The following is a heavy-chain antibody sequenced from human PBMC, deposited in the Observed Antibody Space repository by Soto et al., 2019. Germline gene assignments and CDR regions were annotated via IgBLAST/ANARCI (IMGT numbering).Heavy chain of an antibody. CDR3: ARDRGSGSYGAFDI. CDR1: GFTFSSYS. Sequence: GGSLRLSCAASGFTFSSYSMNWVRQAPGKGLEWVSSISSSSSYIYYADSVKGRFTISRDNAKNSLYLQMNSLRAEDTAVYYCARDRGSGSYGAFDIWGQGTMVTVSS. CDR2: ISSSSSYI. J-gene: IGHJ3*02. D-gene: IGHD3-10*01. V-gene: IGHV3-21*01.